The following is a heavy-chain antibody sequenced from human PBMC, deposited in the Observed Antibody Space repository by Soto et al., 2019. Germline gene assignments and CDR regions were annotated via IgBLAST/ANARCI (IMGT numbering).Heavy chain of an antibody. Sequence: QVQLVQSGAEVKKPGASVKVSCKASGYTFTGYYMHWVRQAPGQGLEWMGWINPNSGGTNYAQKFQGWVTMTRDTSISTADMELSRLRSDDTAVYYCAREIAGAMTTEDSPAFDYWGQGTLVTVSS. CDR1: GYTFTGYY. V-gene: IGHV1-2*04. D-gene: IGHD4-17*01. CDR2: INPNSGGT. CDR3: AREIAGAMTTEDSPAFDY. J-gene: IGHJ4*02.